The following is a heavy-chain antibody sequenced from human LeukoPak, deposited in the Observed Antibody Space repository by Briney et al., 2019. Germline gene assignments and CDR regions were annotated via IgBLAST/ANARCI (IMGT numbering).Heavy chain of an antibody. CDR2: ISTSSSYI. CDR3: ARAHFYDSSAFDY. CDR1: GFTFNRYN. V-gene: IGHV3-21*01. D-gene: IGHD3-22*01. J-gene: IGHJ4*02. Sequence: PGGSLRLSCAASGFTFNRYNMNWVRRAPGKGLEWVSSISTSSSYIYYADSVRGRFTISRDNAKNSLYLQMNSLRAEDTAVYYCARAHFYDSSAFDYWGRGTLVTVSS.